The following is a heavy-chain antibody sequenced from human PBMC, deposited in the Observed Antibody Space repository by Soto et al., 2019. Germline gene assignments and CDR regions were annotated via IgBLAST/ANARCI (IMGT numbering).Heavy chain of an antibody. J-gene: IGHJ6*01. V-gene: IGHV3-15*01. Sequence: EVQLVESGGGSVEPGGSLRLSCAASGFNFRGAWMSWVSQAPGKGLEWVGLIKSNIDGGTADYAAPVKARFTISKDYSNRTVFLAMNSLNSDDTAVYYCSVYCINDGCYLTLPPFWG. CDR1: GFNFRGAW. CDR2: IKSNIDGGTA. D-gene: IGHD2-8*01. CDR3: SVYCINDGCYLTLPPF.